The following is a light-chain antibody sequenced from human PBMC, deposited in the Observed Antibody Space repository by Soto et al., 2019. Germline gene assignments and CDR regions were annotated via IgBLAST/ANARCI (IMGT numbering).Light chain of an antibody. CDR2: KAT. J-gene: IGKJ2*01. CDR3: QEYKSYST. Sequence: DIQRTQSPSTLSASVGDRVTITCRAIQSISSWLAWYQPKPGKAPKLLIYKATSLESGVPSRISGSGSGTEFTLTIIVLQPDDFEPNYGQEYKSYSTFGQGTQLAIK. V-gene: IGKV1-5*03. CDR1: QSISSW.